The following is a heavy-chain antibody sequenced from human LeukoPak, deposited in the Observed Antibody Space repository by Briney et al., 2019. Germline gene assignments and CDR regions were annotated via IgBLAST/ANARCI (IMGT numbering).Heavy chain of an antibody. J-gene: IGHJ4*02. D-gene: IGHD3-22*01. V-gene: IGHV1-8*01. CDR2: MNPNSGNT. Sequence: ASVKVSCKASGYTFTSYDVNWVRQATGQGLEWMGWMNPNSGNTGLAQKLQGRVTMTTDTSTSTAYMELRSLRSDDTAVYYCARDYYDSSGYYWYYFDYWGQGTLVTVSS. CDR3: ARDYYDSSGYYWYYFDY. CDR1: GYTFTSYD.